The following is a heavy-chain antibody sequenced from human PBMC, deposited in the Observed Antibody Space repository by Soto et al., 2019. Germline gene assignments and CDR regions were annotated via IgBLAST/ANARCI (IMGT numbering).Heavy chain of an antibody. J-gene: IGHJ4*02. CDR1: GFTFSGYA. D-gene: IGHD6-19*01. Sequence: EVQLVESGGGLAQPGGSLRLSCEASGFTFSGYAMHWVRQAPGKGLEIVSSISGNGDGTYHANSVRGRFTISRDNSKNTLYLQMGSLRGEDMSVYYCARDTVAGLDYWGQGTLVAVSS. V-gene: IGHV3-64*01. CDR3: ARDTVAGLDY. CDR2: ISGNGDGT.